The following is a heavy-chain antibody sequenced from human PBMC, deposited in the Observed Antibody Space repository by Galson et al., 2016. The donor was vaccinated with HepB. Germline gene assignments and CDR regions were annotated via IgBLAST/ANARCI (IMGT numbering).Heavy chain of an antibody. Sequence: SLRLSCAASGLTLSSYAIHWVRQAPGKGLEWVSSITSSSNYIYYADSVKGRFTISRDNAKNSLYLQMNSLRAEDTAVYYCARGYGGDIDYWGQGTLVTVSS. V-gene: IGHV3-21*01. CDR3: ARGYGGDIDY. D-gene: IGHD4-23*01. J-gene: IGHJ4*02. CDR1: GLTLSSYA. CDR2: ITSSSNYI.